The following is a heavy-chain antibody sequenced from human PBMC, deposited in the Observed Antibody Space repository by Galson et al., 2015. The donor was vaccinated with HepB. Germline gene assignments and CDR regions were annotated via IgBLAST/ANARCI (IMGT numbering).Heavy chain of an antibody. V-gene: IGHV3-23*01. CDR1: GFTFSNYA. Sequence: SLRLSCAASGFTFSNYAMSWVRQAPGKGLEWVSTIRNSGTTTNYADSVEGRFTISRDTSKSTLYLQMNSLRLDDTAVYYCAKDRRGAFGVYEIDYWGQGTLVTVSS. J-gene: IGHJ4*02. CDR2: IRNSGTTT. D-gene: IGHD5/OR15-5a*01. CDR3: AKDRRGAFGVYEIDY.